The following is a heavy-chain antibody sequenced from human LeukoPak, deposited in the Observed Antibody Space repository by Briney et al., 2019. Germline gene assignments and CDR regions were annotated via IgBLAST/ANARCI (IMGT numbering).Heavy chain of an antibody. CDR2: INYSGST. J-gene: IGHJ4*02. D-gene: IGHD3-9*01. CDR3: ARVTGYMIEDYFDY. Sequence: SETLSLTCSVSGGSISSSSNYWGWIRQPPGKGLEWIGSINYSGSTYYNPSLKSRVTISVDTSKNQFSLKLSSVTAADTAVYYCARVTGYMIEDYFDYWGQGILVTVSS. CDR1: GGSISSSSNY. V-gene: IGHV4-39*07.